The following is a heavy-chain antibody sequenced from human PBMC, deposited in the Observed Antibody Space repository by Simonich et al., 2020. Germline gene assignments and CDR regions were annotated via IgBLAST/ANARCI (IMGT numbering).Heavy chain of an antibody. CDR1: GYTFTSYG. J-gene: IGHJ4*02. CDR2: INAYNGNT. CDR3: ARASRGTWWYYYFDY. D-gene: IGHD2-15*01. V-gene: IGHV1-18*01. Sequence: QVQLVQSGAEVKKPGASVKVSCKASGYTFTSYGISWVRQDPGQGLEWMGGINAYNGNTNYAKKLQGRVTMTTDTATRTAYRELRRLRSDDTAVYYCARASRGTWWYYYFDYWGQGTLVTVSS.